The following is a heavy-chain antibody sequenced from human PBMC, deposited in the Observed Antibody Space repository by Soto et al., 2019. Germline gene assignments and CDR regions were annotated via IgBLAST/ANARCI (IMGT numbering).Heavy chain of an antibody. V-gene: IGHV1-69*08. J-gene: IGHJ6*02. CDR1: GGTFSRYS. CDR2: IIPIFGIA. D-gene: IGHD2-2*01. Sequence: QVQLVQSGAEVKKPGSSVKVSCKASGGTFSRYSITWVRQAPGHGLEWIGRIIPIFGIASYAQKFQGRVTITADESTSTAYVELSSLRSDDTAVYYCAREDRDRETGLVQAAIDGMDVWGQGTTVTVSS. CDR3: AREDRDRETGLVQAAIDGMDV.